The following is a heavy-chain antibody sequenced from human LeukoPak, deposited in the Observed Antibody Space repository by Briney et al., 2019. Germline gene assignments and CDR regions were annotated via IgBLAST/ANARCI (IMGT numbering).Heavy chain of an antibody. CDR3: ARGLPVFV. D-gene: IGHD4-11*01. CDR1: GVSVSTSY. CDR2: IYPNGNT. Sequence: GGSLRLSCVVSGVSVSTSYMSWVRQAPGKGLEWVSVIYPNGNTYWPDSVKGRFTTSRDNSKNTLYLQMNSLRAEDTAVYYCARGLPVFVWGQGTVVTVSS. V-gene: IGHV3-66*01. J-gene: IGHJ3*01.